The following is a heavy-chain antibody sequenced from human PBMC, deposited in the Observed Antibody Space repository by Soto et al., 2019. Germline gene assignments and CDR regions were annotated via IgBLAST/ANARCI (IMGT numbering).Heavy chain of an antibody. CDR3: AMTRLYDTGTNDYHRDALDI. J-gene: IGHJ3*02. V-gene: IGHV3-23*01. Sequence: EVQLLESGGGMVEPRGSLKLSCAASGFSFGTYVMNWVRQAPGKGLEWVSGISGSGGRVYSADSVKGRFTISRDNSRKPLYLQMNSLRAEDTAIYYCAMTRLYDTGTNDYHRDALDIWGQGTQVTVSS. CDR2: ISGSGGRV. CDR1: GFSFGTYV. D-gene: IGHD3-22*01.